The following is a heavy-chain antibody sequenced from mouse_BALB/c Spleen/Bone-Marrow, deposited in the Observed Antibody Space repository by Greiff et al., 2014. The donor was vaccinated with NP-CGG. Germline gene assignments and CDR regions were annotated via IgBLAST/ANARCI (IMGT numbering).Heavy chain of an antibody. CDR2: INPSNGRT. Sequence: QLQQSXAELVKPGSSVKLSCKASGXXXXXXXXXXXXXXXXXXLEWIGEINPSNGRTNYNEKFKNKATLTVDKSSSTAYMQXXXLTSEDSXXXXXAGGNPFAYWGQGTLVTVSA. J-gene: IGHJ3*01. CDR3: AGGNPFAY. CDR1: GXXXXXXX. D-gene: IGHD2-1*01. V-gene: IGHV1S81*02.